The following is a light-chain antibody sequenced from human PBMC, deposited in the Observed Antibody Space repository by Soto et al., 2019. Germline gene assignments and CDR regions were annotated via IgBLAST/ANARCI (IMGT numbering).Light chain of an antibody. CDR1: QSVSSSY. J-gene: IGKJ2*01. Sequence: EIVLTQSPGTLSLSPGERATLSCRASQSVSSSYLAWYQQKPGQAPRLLIYGASSRATGIPDRFSGSGSGKDSTLTISRLEPEDFAVYYCQQYGSSPYTFGQGTKLEIK. CDR3: QQYGSSPYT. CDR2: GAS. V-gene: IGKV3-20*01.